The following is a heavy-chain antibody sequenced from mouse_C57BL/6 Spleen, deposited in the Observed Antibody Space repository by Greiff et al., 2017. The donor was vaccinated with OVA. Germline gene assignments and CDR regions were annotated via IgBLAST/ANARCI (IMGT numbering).Heavy chain of an antibody. CDR1: GYTFTSYD. J-gene: IGHJ2*01. D-gene: IGHD2-2*01. V-gene: IGHV1-85*01. CDR2: IYPRAGST. Sequence: QVQLQQSGPELVKPGASVKLSCKASGYTFTSYDINWVKQRPGPGLEWIGRIYPRAGSTQYNEKFKGKATLTVDTSSSPAYMELHSLTSEDSAVYFCARGGDYGYDDFDYWGQGTTLTVSS. CDR3: ARGGDYGYDDFDY.